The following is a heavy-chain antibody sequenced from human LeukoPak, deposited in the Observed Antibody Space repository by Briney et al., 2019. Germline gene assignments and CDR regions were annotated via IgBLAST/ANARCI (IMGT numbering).Heavy chain of an antibody. J-gene: IGHJ4*02. CDR2: ISGSGST. CDR3: AKGGGATTHYFDF. V-gene: IGHV3-23*01. CDR1: EFTFSSYA. Sequence: GGSLRLTCAASEFTFSSYAMSWVRQAPGKGLEWVSVISGSGSTYYADSVKGRFTISRDTSKNTLYLQMNTLRAEDTAVYYCAKGGGATTHYFDFWGQGALVTVSS. D-gene: IGHD5-24*01.